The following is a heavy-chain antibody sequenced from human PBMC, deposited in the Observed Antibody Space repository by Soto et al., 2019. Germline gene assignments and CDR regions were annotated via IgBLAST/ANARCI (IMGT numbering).Heavy chain of an antibody. Sequence: TLSLTCTVSGGSISSGGYYWSWIRQHPGKGLEWIGYIYYSGSTYYNPSLKSRVTISVDTSKNQFSLKLSSVTAADTAVYYCARARRKPYYYDSSGYVNGFDPWGHGTLVTVSS. CDR2: IYYSGST. CDR1: GGSISSGGYY. J-gene: IGHJ5*02. CDR3: ARARRKPYYYDSSGYVNGFDP. V-gene: IGHV4-31*03. D-gene: IGHD3-22*01.